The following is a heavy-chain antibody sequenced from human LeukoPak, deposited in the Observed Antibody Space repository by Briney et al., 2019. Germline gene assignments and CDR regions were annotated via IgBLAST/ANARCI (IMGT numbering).Heavy chain of an antibody. CDR3: ARVLRTVVVAALDY. CDR2: IYTSGST. Sequence: SETLSLTCPVSGGSISSYYWSWIRQPAGKGLEWIGRIYTSGSTNYNPSLKSRVTMSVDTSKNQFSLKLSSVTAADTAVYYCARVLRTVVVAALDYWGQGTLVTVSS. J-gene: IGHJ4*02. V-gene: IGHV4-4*07. D-gene: IGHD2-15*01. CDR1: GGSISSYY.